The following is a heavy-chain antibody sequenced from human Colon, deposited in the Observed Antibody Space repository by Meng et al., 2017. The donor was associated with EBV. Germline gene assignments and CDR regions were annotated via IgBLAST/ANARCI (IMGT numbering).Heavy chain of an antibody. J-gene: IGHJ4*02. CDR2: SYYSGST. CDR1: GDSISSTDYY. D-gene: IGHD5-18*01. V-gene: IGHV4-30-4*01. Sequence: QVQLQESGPGLVKPSQXLSLTCTVSGDSISSTDYYWSWVRQPPGKGLEWIGYSYYSGSTYYNPSLKSRVTISVDTSNNQFSLKLKSVTAADTAVYYCVRYSYGFDYWGQGTLVTVSS. CDR3: VRYSYGFDY.